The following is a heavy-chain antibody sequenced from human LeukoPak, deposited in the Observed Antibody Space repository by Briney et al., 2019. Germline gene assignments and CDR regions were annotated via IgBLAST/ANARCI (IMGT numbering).Heavy chain of an antibody. V-gene: IGHV4-59*13. CDR1: GGSIASYY. J-gene: IGHJ4*02. D-gene: IGHD6-6*01. CDR3: AAGLWLVFFKS. Sequence: SETLSLTCSVSGGSIASYYWSWIRQTQGGDLEWIGKIYFSGTATYNPSLSSRVSMSVDLSQNQMSLNLTSVIAADTAIYYCAAGLWLVFFKSWGQGTLLTVSS. CDR2: IYFSGTA.